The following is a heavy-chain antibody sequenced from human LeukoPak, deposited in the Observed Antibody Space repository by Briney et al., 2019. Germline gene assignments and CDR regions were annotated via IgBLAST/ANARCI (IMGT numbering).Heavy chain of an antibody. CDR3: ARAAGHYYFDY. CDR1: GFTFSSYS. CDR2: ISSSSSYI. J-gene: IGHJ4*02. D-gene: IGHD6-13*01. V-gene: IGHV3-21*01. Sequence: GGSLRLSCAASGFTFSSYSMNWVRQAPGKGLEWVSSISSSSSYIYYADSVKGRFTISRDNAKNPLYLQMNSLRAEDTAVYYCARAAGHYYFDYWGQGTLVTVSS.